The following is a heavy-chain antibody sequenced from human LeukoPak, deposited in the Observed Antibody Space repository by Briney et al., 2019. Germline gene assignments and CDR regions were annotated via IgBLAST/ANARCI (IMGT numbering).Heavy chain of an antibody. D-gene: IGHD3-9*01. CDR1: GFTFSSYA. Sequence: GRSLRLSCAASGFTFSSYAMHWVRQAPGKGLEWVAVISYDGSNKYYADSVKGRFTISRDNSKNTLYLQMNSLRAEDTAVYYCARAYYGILTGYYDYWGQGTLVTVSS. CDR2: ISYDGSNK. V-gene: IGHV3-30-3*01. J-gene: IGHJ4*02. CDR3: ARAYYGILTGYYDY.